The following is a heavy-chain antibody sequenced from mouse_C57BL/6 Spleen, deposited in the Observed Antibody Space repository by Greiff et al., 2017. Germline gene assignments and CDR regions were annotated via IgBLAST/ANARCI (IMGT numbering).Heavy chain of an antibody. J-gene: IGHJ2*01. CDR1: GYTFTSYW. D-gene: IGHD1-1*01. CDR3: ARSDGSLGY. CDR2: IYPGSGST. Sequence: QVQLQQSGAELVKPGASVKMSCKASGYTFTSYWITWVKQRPGQGLAWIGDIYPGSGSTNYNEKLKSKATLTVDTSSSTAYMQLSSRTSEDSAFDYCARSDGSLGYWGQGTTLTVSS. V-gene: IGHV1-55*01.